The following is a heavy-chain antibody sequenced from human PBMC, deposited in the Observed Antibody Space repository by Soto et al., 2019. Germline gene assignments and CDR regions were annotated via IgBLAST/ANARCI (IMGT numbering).Heavy chain of an antibody. CDR2: ITASGDAT. V-gene: IGHV3-23*01. D-gene: IGHD2-15*01. CDR3: AKGTLRGCSGATGYPFDS. J-gene: IGHJ4*02. CDR1: GFTFSSYA. Sequence: EVQLLESGGGLEQPGGSLRLSCAASGFTFSSYAMTWVRQAPGKGLECVSVITASGDATAYADSVKGRFTMSRDNSKNPLFLQMNSLRVEDTAVYYCAKGTLRGCSGATGYPFDSWGQGTLVTVSS.